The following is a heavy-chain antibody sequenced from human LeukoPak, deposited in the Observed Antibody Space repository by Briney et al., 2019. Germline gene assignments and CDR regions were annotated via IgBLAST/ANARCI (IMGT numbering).Heavy chain of an antibody. CDR1: GFTFSSYA. V-gene: IGHV3-30-3*01. D-gene: IGHD3-10*01. J-gene: IGHJ4*02. CDR2: ISYDGSNK. Sequence: GRSLRLSCAASGFTFSSYAMHWVRQAPGKGLEWVAVISYDGSNKYYADSVKGRFTISRDNSKNTLYLQMNSLRAEDTAVYYCARDGAVYGSGSPRFDYWGQGTLVTVSS. CDR3: ARDGAVYGSGSPRFDY.